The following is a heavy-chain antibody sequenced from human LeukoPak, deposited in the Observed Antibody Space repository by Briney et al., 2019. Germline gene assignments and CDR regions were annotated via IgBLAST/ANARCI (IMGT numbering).Heavy chain of an antibody. CDR2: IYFTGSI. J-gene: IGHJ5*02. CDR3: ARRGSPVVPAAMRWFDP. Sequence: SETLSLTCTVSGGSVSSADYYWSWIRQPPGKGLEWIGYIYFTGSIYHNPSLRGRITISLDTSKNQFSLKLSSVTAADTAVYYCARRGSPVVPAAMRWFDPWGQGTLVTVSS. CDR1: GGSVSSADYY. D-gene: IGHD2-2*01. V-gene: IGHV4-30-4*01.